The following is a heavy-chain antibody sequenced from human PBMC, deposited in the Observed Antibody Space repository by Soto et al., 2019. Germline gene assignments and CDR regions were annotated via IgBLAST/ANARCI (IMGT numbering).Heavy chain of an antibody. Sequence: SETLSLTCTVSGGSISSYYWSWIRQPPGKGLEWIGYIYYSGSTNYNPSLKSRVTISVDTSKNQFSLKLSSVTAADTAVYYCASFTVVGGVLDYHSDWAVWVKGTTDPVTP. CDR1: GGSISSYY. CDR3: ASFTVVGGVLDYHSDWAV. D-gene: IGHD3-10*01. J-gene: IGHJ6*04. V-gene: IGHV4-59*08. CDR2: IYYSGST.